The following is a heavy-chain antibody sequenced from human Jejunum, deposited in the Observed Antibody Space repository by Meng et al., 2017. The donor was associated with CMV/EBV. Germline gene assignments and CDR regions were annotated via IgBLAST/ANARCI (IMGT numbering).Heavy chain of an antibody. V-gene: IGHV1-18*01. J-gene: IGHJ4*02. Sequence: QIHLRESGAKLKEPRPSTKTSCKTPAYTIPDPDTGWVRQAPGHGIEWLGWISLRNGQTVYGHKLQGRVTVTTDTPTSTAYMELRSLRSDYTAMYYCARDVWGFDYWGQGTLVTVSS. CDR2: ISLRNGQT. CDR1: AYTIPDPD. CDR3: ARDVWGFDY. D-gene: IGHD7-27*01.